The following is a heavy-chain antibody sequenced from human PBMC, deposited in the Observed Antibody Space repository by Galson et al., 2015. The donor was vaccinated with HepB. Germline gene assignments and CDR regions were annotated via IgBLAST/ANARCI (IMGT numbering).Heavy chain of an antibody. V-gene: IGHV1-24*01. CDR3: AAAYYDILTGYLLSDAFDI. CDR2: FDPEDGET. J-gene: IGHJ3*02. Sequence: SVKVSCKVSGYALTELSMHWVRQAPGKGLEWMGGFDPEDGETIYAQKFQGRVTMTEDTSTDTAYMELSSLRSEDTAVYYCAAAYYDILTGYLLSDAFDIWGQGTMVTVSS. D-gene: IGHD3-9*01. CDR1: GYALTELS.